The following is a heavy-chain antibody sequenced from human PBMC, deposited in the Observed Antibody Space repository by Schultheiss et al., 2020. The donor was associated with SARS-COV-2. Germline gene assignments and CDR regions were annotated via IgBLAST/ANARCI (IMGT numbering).Heavy chain of an antibody. CDR2: IYTSGST. CDR1: GGSISSYY. V-gene: IGHV4-4*07. J-gene: IGHJ3*02. D-gene: IGHD5-24*01. Sequence: SETLYLTCTVSGGSISSYYWSWIRQPAGKGLEWIGRIYTSGSTNYNPSLKSRVTISVDTSKNQFSLKLSSVTAADTAVYYSASLEMATIMAFDIWGQGTMVTGSS. CDR3: ASLEMATIMAFDI.